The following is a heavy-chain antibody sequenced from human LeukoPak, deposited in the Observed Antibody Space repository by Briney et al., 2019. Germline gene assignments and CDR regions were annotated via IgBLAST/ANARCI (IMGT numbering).Heavy chain of an antibody. J-gene: IGHJ5*02. V-gene: IGHV4-59*01. D-gene: IGHD6-13*01. CDR1: GGSISSYY. CDR3: AATDIAAAGTWLDP. CDR2: MHYSETT. Sequence: SETLSLTCTVSGGSISSYYWSWIRQPPGKGLEWLGYMHYSETTSYNPALESRVTISVDTSKNQFSLKLSSVTAADTAVYYCAATDIAAAGTWLDPWGQGTLVNVSS.